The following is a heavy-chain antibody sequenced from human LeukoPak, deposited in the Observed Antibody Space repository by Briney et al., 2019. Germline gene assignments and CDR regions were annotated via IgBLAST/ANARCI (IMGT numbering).Heavy chain of an antibody. Sequence: PGGSLRLSCAASGFTFSSYEMNWVRQAPGKGLEWVSYISSSGSTIYYADSVKGRFTISRDNAKNSLYLQMNSLRAEGTAVYYCARDYYDSSGYDYWGQGTLVTVSS. J-gene: IGHJ4*02. CDR3: ARDYYDSSGYDY. CDR1: GFTFSSYE. CDR2: ISSSGSTI. V-gene: IGHV3-48*03. D-gene: IGHD3-22*01.